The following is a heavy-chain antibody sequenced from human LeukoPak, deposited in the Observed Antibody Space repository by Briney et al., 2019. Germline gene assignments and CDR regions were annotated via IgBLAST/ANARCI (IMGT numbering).Heavy chain of an antibody. CDR1: GFTVSSNY. J-gene: IGHJ4*02. CDR2: IYSGGST. CDR3: ARGAARRDGYK. Sequence: GGSLRLSCAASGFTVSSNYMSWVRQAPGKGLEWVSVIYSGGSTYYADSVKGRFTISRDNSKNTLYLQMNSLRAEDTAVYYCARGAARRDGYKWGQGTLVTVSS. D-gene: IGHD5-24*01. V-gene: IGHV3-53*01.